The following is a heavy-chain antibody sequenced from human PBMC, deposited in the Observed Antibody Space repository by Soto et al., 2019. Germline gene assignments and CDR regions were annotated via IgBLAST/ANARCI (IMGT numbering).Heavy chain of an antibody. Sequence: QVQLVQSGAEVKKPGASVKVSCKASGYTFTSYYMHWVRQAPGQGLEWVGIINPTGGSTTYAQKLQGRVTMTRDTSTSTVYMELSSLRSDDTAMYYCARGEYLSTFGMDLWGQGTTVTVSS. J-gene: IGHJ6*02. CDR1: GYTFTSYY. CDR3: ARGEYLSTFGMDL. D-gene: IGHD3-16*01. V-gene: IGHV1-46*04. CDR2: INPTGGST.